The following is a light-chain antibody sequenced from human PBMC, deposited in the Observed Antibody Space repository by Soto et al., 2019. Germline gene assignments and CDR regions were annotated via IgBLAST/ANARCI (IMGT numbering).Light chain of an antibody. CDR3: QQSYSTPVT. V-gene: IGKV1-39*01. J-gene: IGKJ1*01. CDR2: AAS. Sequence: IQMTQQKSSLSASVGDRVTITCRASQSINSYLNWYQQKPGKAPKLLIYAASNLQSGVPSRFSGSGSGTDFTLTIRSLQPEDFATYYCQQSYSTPVTFGQGTKVDVK. CDR1: QSINSY.